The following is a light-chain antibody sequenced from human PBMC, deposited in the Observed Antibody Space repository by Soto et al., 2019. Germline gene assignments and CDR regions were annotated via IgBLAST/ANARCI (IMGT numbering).Light chain of an antibody. J-gene: IGLJ2*01. CDR1: SSDIGSYDL. Sequence: QSALTQPASVSGSPGQSITIACTGTSSDIGSYDLVSGYQQHPGNAPRLIIYEVNKRPSGVSNLFSGSKSGNTASLTVSGLQAEDGAEYYCCAYATTTLFGGGTKLTVL. CDR3: CAYATTTL. CDR2: EVN. V-gene: IGLV2-23*02.